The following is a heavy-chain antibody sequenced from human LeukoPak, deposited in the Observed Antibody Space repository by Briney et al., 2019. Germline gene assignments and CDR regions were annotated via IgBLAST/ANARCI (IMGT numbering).Heavy chain of an antibody. V-gene: IGHV3-48*01. J-gene: IGHJ4*02. D-gene: IGHD3-9*01. Sequence: GGSLRLSCAASGFTFSSYSMNWVRQAPGKGLEWVSYISSSSSTIYYADSVKGRFTISRDNSKNTLYLQMNNLRAEDTAIYYCAKAANYDILTGYYLDYWGQGTLVTVSS. CDR3: AKAANYDILTGYYLDY. CDR2: ISSSSSTI. CDR1: GFTFSSYS.